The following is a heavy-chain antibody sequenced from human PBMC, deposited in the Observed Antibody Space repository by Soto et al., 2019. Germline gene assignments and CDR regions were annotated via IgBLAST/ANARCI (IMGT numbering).Heavy chain of an antibody. CDR3: AREGRSSGWLPEDY. CDR2: INPNNGAT. J-gene: IGHJ4*02. CDR1: RYIFTAYF. Sequence: ASVKVSCKAPRYIFTAYFMHWVRQAPGQGLEWMGWINPNNGATHYGLSFQGRVTMTRDTSISTAYMELSSLRSEDTAVYYCAREGRSSGWLPEDYWGQGTLVTVSS. V-gene: IGHV1-2*02. D-gene: IGHD6-19*01.